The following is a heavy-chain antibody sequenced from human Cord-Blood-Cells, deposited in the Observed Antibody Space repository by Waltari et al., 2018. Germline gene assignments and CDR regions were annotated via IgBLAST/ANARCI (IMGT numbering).Heavy chain of an antibody. D-gene: IGHD3-10*01. V-gene: IGHV4-34*01. CDR2: INHSGST. CDR1: GGSFSGYY. Sequence: QVQLQQWGAGLLKPSETLSLTCAVYGGSFSGYYWRWIGQPPGKGLEWIGEINHSGSTNYNPSLKSRVTISVDTSKNQFSLKLSSVTAADTAVYYCARPYSTSGSGSYYYFDYWGQGTLVTVSS. J-gene: IGHJ4*02. CDR3: ARPYSTSGSGSYYYFDY.